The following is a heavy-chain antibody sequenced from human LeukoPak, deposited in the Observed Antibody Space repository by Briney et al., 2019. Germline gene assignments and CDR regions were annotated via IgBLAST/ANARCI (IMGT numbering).Heavy chain of an antibody. D-gene: IGHD1-26*01. J-gene: IGHJ4*02. Sequence: GGSLRLPCGASGFPFSSYAMSWVRQAPGKGLEGVAAISGSGGSTYYADSVKGRFTISRDNFKNTLYVQMNSLRAEDRAVYYCAKEVRVGVSFDYWGQGTLVTVSS. V-gene: IGHV3-23*01. CDR3: AKEVRVGVSFDY. CDR1: GFPFSSYA. CDR2: ISGSGGST.